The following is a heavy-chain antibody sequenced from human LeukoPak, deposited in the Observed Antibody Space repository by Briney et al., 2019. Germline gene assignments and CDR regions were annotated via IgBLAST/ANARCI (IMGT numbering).Heavy chain of an antibody. J-gene: IGHJ5*02. D-gene: IGHD4-17*01. CDR2: IYYSGST. V-gene: IGHV4-59*06. Sequence: PSETLSLTCTVSGGSISSYYWSWIRQPPGKGLEWIGYIYYSGSTYYNPSLKSRVTISVDTSKNQFSLKLSSVTAADTAVYYCARDYGDYFRWFDPWGLGTLVTVSS. CDR1: GGSISSYY. CDR3: ARDYGDYFRWFDP.